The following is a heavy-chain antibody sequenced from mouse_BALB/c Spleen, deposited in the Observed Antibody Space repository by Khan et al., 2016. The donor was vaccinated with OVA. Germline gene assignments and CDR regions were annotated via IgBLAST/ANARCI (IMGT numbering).Heavy chain of an antibody. D-gene: IGHD2-14*01. Sequence: QVQLQQSGAELAKPGASVKLSCKASGYTFTTYWMHWVKQRPGQGLEWIGCINPTSGYTYYHQKFNDKVTLTADKSSSTAYMQLSSLTSDDSGVYYCARDRFDYWGQGTTLTVSS. CDR2: INPTSGYT. CDR3: ARDRFDY. CDR1: GYTFTTYW. J-gene: IGHJ2*01. V-gene: IGHV1-7*01.